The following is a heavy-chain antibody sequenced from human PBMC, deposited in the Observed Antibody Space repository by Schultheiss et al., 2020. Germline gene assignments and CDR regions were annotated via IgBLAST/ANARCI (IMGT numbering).Heavy chain of an antibody. D-gene: IGHD7-27*01. CDR3: ARHLTALPVKDAFDI. J-gene: IGHJ3*02. CDR2: IYWNDDE. Sequence: SGPTLVKPTQSLTLTCTFSGFSLTSAGVAVGWIRQPPGKALEWLALIYWNDDEFYSPSLRHRLTITKDTSKNQVVLTMTNMDPVDTGTYYCARHLTALPVKDAFDIWGQGILVTVSS. V-gene: IGHV2-5*01. CDR1: GFSLTSAGVA.